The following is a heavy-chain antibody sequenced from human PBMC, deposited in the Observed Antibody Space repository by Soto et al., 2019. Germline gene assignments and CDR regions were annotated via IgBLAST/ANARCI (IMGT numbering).Heavy chain of an antibody. CDR1: GFTFSSYG. CDR3: ARVSAYYDILTGYHDDAFDI. Sequence: GGSLGLSCAASGFTFSSYGMHWVRQAPGKGLEWVAVIWYDGSNKYYADSVKGRFTISRDNSKNTLYLQMNSLRAEDTAVYYCARVSAYYDILTGYHDDAFDIWGQGTMVTVSS. D-gene: IGHD3-9*01. J-gene: IGHJ3*02. V-gene: IGHV3-33*01. CDR2: IWYDGSNK.